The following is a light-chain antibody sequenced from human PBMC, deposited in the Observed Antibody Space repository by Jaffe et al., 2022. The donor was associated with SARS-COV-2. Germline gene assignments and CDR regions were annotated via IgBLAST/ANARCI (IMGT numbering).Light chain of an antibody. V-gene: IGKV3-20*01. CDR3: QQYASSPVT. J-gene: IGKJ1*01. Sequence: ENVLTQSPDILSLSVGDGATLSCRASRTVTNMYLAWYQQKPGQPPRLLIYGASTRATDVPDRFSGGGSGTDFTLTITRLEPDDLAVYYCQQYASSPVTFGQGTKVEIK. CDR1: RTVTNMY. CDR2: GAS.